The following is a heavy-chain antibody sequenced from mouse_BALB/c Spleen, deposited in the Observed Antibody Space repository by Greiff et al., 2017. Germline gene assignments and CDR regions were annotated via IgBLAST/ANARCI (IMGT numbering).Heavy chain of an antibody. J-gene: IGHJ2*01. CDR3: ARSNYGSSYFDY. CDR1: GYSITSDYA. Sequence: VQLQQSGPGLVKPSQSLSLTCTVTGYSITSDYAWNWIRQFPGNKLEWMGYISYSGSTSFNPSLKSRISITRDTSKNQFFLQLNSVTTEDTATYYCARSNYGSSYFDYWGQGTTLTVSS. V-gene: IGHV3-2*02. CDR2: ISYSGST. D-gene: IGHD1-1*01.